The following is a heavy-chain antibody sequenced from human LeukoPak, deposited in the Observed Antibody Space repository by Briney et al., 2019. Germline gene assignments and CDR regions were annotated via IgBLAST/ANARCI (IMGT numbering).Heavy chain of an antibody. CDR2: IYYSGST. CDR1: GGSISSSSYY. Sequence: SETLSLTCTVSGGSISSSSYYWGWIRQPPGKGLEWIGSIYYSGSTYYNPSLKSRVTISVDTSKNQFSLKLSSVTAADTAVYYCARDPSYDYVWGSYRYSYYFDYWGQGTLVTVSS. J-gene: IGHJ4*02. CDR3: ARDPSYDYVWGSYRYSYYFDY. D-gene: IGHD3-16*02. V-gene: IGHV4-39*07.